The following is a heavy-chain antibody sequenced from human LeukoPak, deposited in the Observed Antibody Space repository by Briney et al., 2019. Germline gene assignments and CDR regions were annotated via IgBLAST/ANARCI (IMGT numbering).Heavy chain of an antibody. D-gene: IGHD6-13*01. CDR2: IVVGSGNT. CDR1: GFTFTSSA. J-gene: IGHJ4*02. CDR3: AADVSKLSIAAAGTREFDY. Sequence: SVKVSCKASGFTFTSSAVQWVRQARGQRLEWIGWIVVGSGNTNYAQKFQERVTITRDMSTSTAYMELSSLRSEDTAVYYCAADVSKLSIAAAGTREFDYWGQGTLVTVSS. V-gene: IGHV1-58*01.